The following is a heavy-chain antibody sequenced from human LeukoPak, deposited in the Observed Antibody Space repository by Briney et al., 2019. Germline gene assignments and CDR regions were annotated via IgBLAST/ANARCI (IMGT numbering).Heavy chain of an antibody. CDR2: VHPVTGGT. CDR1: GYTFTTYL. Sequence: ASVKVSCKASGYTFTTYLIHWARQAPGQGLEWMGEVHPVTGGTNYAQRFQGRVTMTRDTSTSTVYMELSSLRSEDTAVYFCARDPQNGRPDAYDIWAQGTRVTSFS. V-gene: IGHV1-46*01. CDR3: ARDPQNGRPDAYDI. J-gene: IGHJ3*02. D-gene: IGHD1-26*01.